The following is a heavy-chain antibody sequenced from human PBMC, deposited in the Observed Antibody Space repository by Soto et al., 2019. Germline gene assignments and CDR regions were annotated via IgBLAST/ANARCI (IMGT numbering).Heavy chain of an antibody. CDR3: ARVINPDWYAEYFQH. CDR1: GGSISSCGYY. V-gene: IGHV4-31*03. CDR2: IYYSGST. J-gene: IGHJ1*01. Sequence: PSETLSLTCTVSGGSISSCGYYWSWIRQHPGKGLEWIGYIYYSGSTYYNPSLKSRVTISVDTSKNQFSLKLSSVTAADTAVYYCARVINPDWYAEYFQHWGQGTLVTVSS. D-gene: IGHD6-13*01.